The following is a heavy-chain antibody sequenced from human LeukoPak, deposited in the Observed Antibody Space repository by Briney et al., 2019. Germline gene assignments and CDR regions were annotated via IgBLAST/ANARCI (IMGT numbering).Heavy chain of an antibody. J-gene: IGHJ4*02. V-gene: IGHV3-48*03. D-gene: IGHD2-15*01. CDR1: GFTFSSYE. CDR2: ISSSGSTI. CDR3: ASEGYDYGDY. Sequence: GGSLRLSCAASGFTFSSYEMNWVPQAPGKGLEWVSYISSSGSTIYYADSVKGRFTISRDNAKNSLYLQMNSLRAEDTAVYYCASEGYDYGDYWGQGTLVTVSS.